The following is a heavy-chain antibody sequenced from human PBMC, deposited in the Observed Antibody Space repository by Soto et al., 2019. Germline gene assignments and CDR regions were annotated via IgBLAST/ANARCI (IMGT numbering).Heavy chain of an antibody. V-gene: IGHV3-33*01. CDR1: GFTFSSYG. CDR2: IWYDGSNK. D-gene: IGHD6-19*01. CDR3: AREGSSGWYVPFDY. J-gene: IGHJ4*02. Sequence: QVQLVESGGGVVQPGRSLRLSCAASGFTFSSYGMHWVRQAPGKGLEWVAVIWYDGSNKYYADSVKGRFTISRDNSKNTLYLQMNSLRAEDTAVYYCAREGSSGWYVPFDYWGQGTLVTVSS.